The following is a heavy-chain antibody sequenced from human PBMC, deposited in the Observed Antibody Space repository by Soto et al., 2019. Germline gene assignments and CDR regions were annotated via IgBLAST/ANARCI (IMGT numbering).Heavy chain of an antibody. J-gene: IGHJ4*02. V-gene: IGHV3-66*01. CDR2: IYSGGST. Sequence: EVQLVESGGGLVQPGGSLRLSCAASGITVSNNYMSWVRQPPGKGLEWVSVIYSGGSTYYADSVKGRFTVSRDNFKNTLYLLMNSLRADDTAIYYCARDTGVWGQGTLVTVSS. CDR3: ARDTGV. CDR1: GITVSNNY. D-gene: IGHD4-17*01.